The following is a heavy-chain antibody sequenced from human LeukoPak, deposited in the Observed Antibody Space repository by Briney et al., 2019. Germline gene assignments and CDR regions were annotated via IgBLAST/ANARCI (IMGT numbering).Heavy chain of an antibody. J-gene: IGHJ4*02. CDR1: GGSINTYC. CDR3: ARGFDDYDVLLGYEY. CDR2: ISSRGST. Sequence: PSETLSLTCTDSGGSINTYCWGWIRQTPGKGLEWIGYISSRGSTNYNPSLKSRVTISVDTSKNQFSLKLTSVTAADTAVYYCARGFDDYDVLLGYEYWGQGILVTVSS. V-gene: IGHV4-59*01. D-gene: IGHD3-9*01.